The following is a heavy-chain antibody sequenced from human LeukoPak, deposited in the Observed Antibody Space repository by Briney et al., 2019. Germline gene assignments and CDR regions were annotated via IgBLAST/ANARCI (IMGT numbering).Heavy chain of an antibody. CDR2: ISSTVITT. Sequence: PGGSQRLSCAASGFTFSDYYMSWIRQAPGKGLEWVSYISSTVITTYYADSVKGRFTISRDNSKNTLYLQMNSLRAEDTAVYYCARLRMATIGYATHRSTGYFDYWGQGTLVTVSS. D-gene: IGHD5-24*01. J-gene: IGHJ4*02. CDR3: ARLRMATIGYATHRSTGYFDY. V-gene: IGHV3-11*04. CDR1: GFTFSDYY.